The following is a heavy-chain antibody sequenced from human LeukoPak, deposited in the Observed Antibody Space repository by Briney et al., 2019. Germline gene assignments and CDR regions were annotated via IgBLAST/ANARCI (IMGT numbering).Heavy chain of an antibody. Sequence: GGSLRLSCAASGFTFSSYEMNWVRQAPGKGLEWISYISSSGSTIYYADSVKGRFTISRDNAKNSLYLQMNSLRAEDTAVYYCARVQYSGSYHYFDYWGQGTLVTVSS. J-gene: IGHJ4*02. CDR3: ARVQYSGSYHYFDY. V-gene: IGHV3-48*03. CDR2: ISSSGSTI. CDR1: GFTFSSYE. D-gene: IGHD1-26*01.